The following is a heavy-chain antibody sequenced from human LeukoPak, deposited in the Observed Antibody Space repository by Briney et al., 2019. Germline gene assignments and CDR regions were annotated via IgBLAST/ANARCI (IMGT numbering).Heavy chain of an antibody. V-gene: IGHV3-21*01. CDR3: ARDYRSSACFDY. CDR1: GFTFSSYS. CDR2: ISSSSSDR. Sequence: PGGSLRLSCAASGFTFSSYSMDWVRLAPGKGLEWVSSISSSSSDRFYADSAKGRFTISRDNAKNSLYLQMNSLRAEDTAVYYCARDYRSSACFDYWGQGTLVTVSS. D-gene: IGHD6-6*01. J-gene: IGHJ4*02.